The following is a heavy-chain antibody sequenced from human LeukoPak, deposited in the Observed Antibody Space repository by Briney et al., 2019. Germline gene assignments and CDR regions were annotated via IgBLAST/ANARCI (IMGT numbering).Heavy chain of an antibody. V-gene: IGHV1-69*13. CDR2: IIPIFGTA. CDR1: GGTFCSYA. CDR3: ARGQPNGYSYGFSDY. Sequence: ASVKVSCKASGGTFCSYAISWVRQAPGQQLGWRGGIIPIFGTADYAQKLQGRVTITADESTNTAYMELSSLRSEDTAVYYCARGQPNGYSYGFSDYWGQGTLVTVSS. D-gene: IGHD5-18*01. J-gene: IGHJ4*02.